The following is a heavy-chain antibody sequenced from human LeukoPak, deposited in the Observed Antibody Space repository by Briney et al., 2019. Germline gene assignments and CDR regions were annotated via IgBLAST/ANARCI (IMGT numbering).Heavy chain of an antibody. Sequence: GGSLRLSCAASGFTFSSYAMHWVRQAPGKGLEWVAVISYDGSNKYYADSVKGRFTISRDNSKNTLYLQMNSLRAEDMAVYYCARDFRPVVGTAGAFDSWGQGTLVTVSS. D-gene: IGHD2-2*01. CDR2: ISYDGSNK. CDR3: ARDFRPVVGTAGAFDS. J-gene: IGHJ4*02. V-gene: IGHV3-30*04. CDR1: GFTFSSYA.